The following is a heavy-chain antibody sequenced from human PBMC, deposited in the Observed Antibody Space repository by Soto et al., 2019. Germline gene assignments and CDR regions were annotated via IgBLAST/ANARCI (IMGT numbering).Heavy chain of an antibody. J-gene: IGHJ6*02. CDR3: VRGPSCSSSWFYYYYGMDV. V-gene: IGHV3-33*01. D-gene: IGHD6-13*01. CDR1: GFTFSSYG. Sequence: QVQLVESGGGVVQPGRSLRLSCAAPGFTFSSYGMHWVRQAPGKGLEWVAVIWYDGSNKYYADSVKGRFTISRDNSKNTLYLQMNSLRAEVTAVYYCVRGPSCSSSWFYYYYGMDVWGQGTTVTVSS. CDR2: IWYDGSNK.